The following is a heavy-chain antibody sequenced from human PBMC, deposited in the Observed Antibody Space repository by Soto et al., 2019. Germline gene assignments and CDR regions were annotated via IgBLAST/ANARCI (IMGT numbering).Heavy chain of an antibody. CDR3: ARDIPSSGGYDNWLDP. CDR2: IYHSGTT. Sequence: QVQLQESGPGLVKPSETLSLTCTVSGGSISRDDYYWSWIRQPPGKGLEWIGYIYHSGTTYYNPSLKSRITMSVDTSKNPFSLSLTSVTAADTAVYFCARDIPSSGGYDNWLDPWGQGTLVTVSS. V-gene: IGHV4-30-4*01. D-gene: IGHD5-12*01. CDR1: GGSISRDDYY. J-gene: IGHJ5*02.